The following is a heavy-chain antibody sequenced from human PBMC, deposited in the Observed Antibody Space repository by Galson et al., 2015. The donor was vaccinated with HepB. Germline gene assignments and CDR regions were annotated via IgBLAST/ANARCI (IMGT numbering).Heavy chain of an antibody. CDR1: GFTFGDYA. J-gene: IGHJ5*02. D-gene: IGHD3-10*01. CDR2: ISSNSGTI. CDR3: AKDVLPQEGIWFDP. Sequence: SLRLSCAASGFTFGDYAMHWVRQAPGEGLEWVSGISSNSGTIGYADSVKGRFIISRDNAKNSLYLQMNSLRTEDTALYYCAKDVLPQEGIWFDPWGQGTLVTVSS. V-gene: IGHV3-9*01.